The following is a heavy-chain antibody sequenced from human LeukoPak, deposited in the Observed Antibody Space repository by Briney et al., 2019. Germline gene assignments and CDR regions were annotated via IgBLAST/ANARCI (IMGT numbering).Heavy chain of an antibody. CDR1: GFTFSTYV. J-gene: IGHJ4*02. CDR3: VKFYAGNGM. V-gene: IGHV3-64D*09. D-gene: IGHD4-23*01. CDR2: MSSNGGST. Sequence: GGSLRLSCSASGFTFSTYVMHWVCQAPGKGLEYVSAMSSNGGSTYYADSVKGRFTISRDNSKNTLYLQMSSLRAEDTAVYYCVKFYAGNGMWGQGTLVTVSS.